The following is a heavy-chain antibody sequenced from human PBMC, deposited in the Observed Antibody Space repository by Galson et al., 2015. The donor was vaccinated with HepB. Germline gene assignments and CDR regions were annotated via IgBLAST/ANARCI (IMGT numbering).Heavy chain of an antibody. CDR2: IHAGGNI. V-gene: IGHV4-4*07. J-gene: IGHJ3*02. Sequence: SETLSLTCTVSGASISDYYWGCIRQPANKGLEWIGRIHAGGNINYNPSLRSRVTMSVDTSKNQFSLSLSSVTAADTAVYYCVRIVVSGSRGAFDIWGQGTMVTVSS. CDR1: GASISDYY. D-gene: IGHD2-2*01. CDR3: VRIVVSGSRGAFDI.